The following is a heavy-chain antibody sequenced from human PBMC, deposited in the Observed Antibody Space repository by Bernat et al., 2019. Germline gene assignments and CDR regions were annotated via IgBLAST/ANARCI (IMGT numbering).Heavy chain of an antibody. CDR3: ARQRNYYDSSGHFDY. CDR1: GFTFSSYA. V-gene: IGHV3-30-3*01. J-gene: IGHJ4*02. CDR2: ISYDGSNK. D-gene: IGHD3-22*01. Sequence: QVQLVESGGGVVQPGRSLRLSCAASGFTFSSYAMHWVRQAPGKGLEWVAVISYDGSNKYYADSVKGRFTISRDNSKNTLYLQMNSLRAEDTAVYYFARQRNYYDSSGHFDYWGQGTLVTVSS.